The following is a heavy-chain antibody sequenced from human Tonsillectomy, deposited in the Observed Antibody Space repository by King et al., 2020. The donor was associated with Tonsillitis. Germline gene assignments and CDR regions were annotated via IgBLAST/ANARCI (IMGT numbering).Heavy chain of an antibody. CDR1: GYTFTSYW. CDR3: ASSRLQKYYYDNSLDY. D-gene: IGHD3-22*01. V-gene: IGHV5-51*01. Sequence: QLVQSGAEVKQPGESLKISCKGSGYTFTSYWIGWVRQMPGKGLEWMGIIYPGDSETSYSPSFQGQVTISADKSISTAYLQGSSRKASDTAMYYCASSRLQKYYYDNSLDYWGQGTLVTVSS. CDR2: IYPGDSET. J-gene: IGHJ4*02.